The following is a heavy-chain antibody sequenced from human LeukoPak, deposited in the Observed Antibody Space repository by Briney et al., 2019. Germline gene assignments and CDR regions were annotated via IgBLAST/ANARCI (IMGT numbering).Heavy chain of an antibody. CDR2: ISAYNGDT. CDR1: GYTFTNYG. J-gene: IGHJ4*02. Sequence: ASVKVSCKASGYTFTNYGISWVRPAPGQGLEWMGWISAYNGDTDYAQKLQGRVTMTTDTSTSTAYMELRSLSSDETAVYYCARDNQGDLDHWGQGTLVTVSS. V-gene: IGHV1-18*01. CDR3: ARDNQGDLDH. D-gene: IGHD1-14*01.